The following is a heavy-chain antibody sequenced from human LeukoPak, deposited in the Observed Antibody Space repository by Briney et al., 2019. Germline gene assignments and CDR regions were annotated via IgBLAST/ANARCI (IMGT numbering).Heavy chain of an antibody. Sequence: SQTLSLTCAISGDSVSSNSVTWNWIRQSPSRGLEWLGRTFYKSKWFNDYAESVKSRITVNPDTSKNEFSLQLSSVTPEDTAVYYCARGIPIAVTGTREFDYWGQGSLVTVSS. CDR3: ARGIPIAVTGTREFDY. J-gene: IGHJ4*02. CDR2: TFYKSKWFN. CDR1: GDSVSSNSVT. V-gene: IGHV6-1*01. D-gene: IGHD6-19*01.